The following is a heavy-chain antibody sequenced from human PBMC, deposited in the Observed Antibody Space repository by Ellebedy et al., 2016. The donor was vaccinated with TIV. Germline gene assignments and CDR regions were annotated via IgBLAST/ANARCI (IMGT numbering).Heavy chain of an antibody. J-gene: IGHJ5*01. D-gene: IGHD2-2*02. CDR3: ARDLSGYCSSTSCYTEGSWFDS. CDR1: GGSFSGYY. CDR2: INHSGST. Sequence: SETLSLXXAVYGGSFSGYYWSWIRQPPGKGLEWIGEINHSGSTNYNPSLKSRVTMSVDTSKNQFSLKLSSVTAADTAVYYCARDLSGYCSSTSCYTEGSWFDSWGQGTLVTVSS. V-gene: IGHV4-34*01.